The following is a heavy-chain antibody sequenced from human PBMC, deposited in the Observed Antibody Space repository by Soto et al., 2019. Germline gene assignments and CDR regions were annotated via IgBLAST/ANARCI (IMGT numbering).Heavy chain of an antibody. CDR3: GRDRPSYCSGGSCPRVLDN. CDR2: IWYDGSNK. J-gene: IGHJ4*02. V-gene: IGHV3-33*01. CDR1: GFTFSSYG. D-gene: IGHD2-15*01. Sequence: GGSLRLSCVASGFTFSSYGMHWVRQAPGEGLEWVAVIWYDGSNKYYADSVKGRFTISRDNSKNTLYLQMNSLRAEDTAVYYCGRDRPSYCSGGSCPRVLDNWGQGTPVTVSS.